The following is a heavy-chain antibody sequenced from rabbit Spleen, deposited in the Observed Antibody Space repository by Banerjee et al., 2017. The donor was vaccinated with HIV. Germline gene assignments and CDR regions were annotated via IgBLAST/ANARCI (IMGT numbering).Heavy chain of an antibody. Sequence: QEQLEESGGGLVKPEGSLTLTCTASGFTLSNYWMCWVRQAPGKGLEWIACIYAGSSGSTYSAIWAKGRFTISKTSSTTVTLQMTGLTAADTATYFCARYDGDWGEDLWGQGTLVTVS. J-gene: IGHJ4*01. CDR2: IYAGSSGST. CDR3: ARYDGDWGEDL. CDR1: GFTLSNYW. D-gene: IGHD4-1*01. V-gene: IGHV1S45*01.